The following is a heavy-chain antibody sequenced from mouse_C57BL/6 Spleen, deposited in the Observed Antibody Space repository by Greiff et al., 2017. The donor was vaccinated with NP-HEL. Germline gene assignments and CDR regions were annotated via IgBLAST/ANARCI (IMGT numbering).Heavy chain of an antibody. D-gene: IGHD1-1*01. CDR3: ARGSLYGPWYFDV. CDR2: INPNNGGT. Sequence: EVQLQQSGPELVKPGASVKIPCKASGYTFTDYNMDWVKQSHGKSLEWIGDINPNNGGTIYNQKFKGKATLTVDKSSSTAYMELRSLTSEDTAVYYCARGSLYGPWYFDVWGTGTTVTVSS. CDR1: GYTFTDYN. V-gene: IGHV1-18*01. J-gene: IGHJ1*03.